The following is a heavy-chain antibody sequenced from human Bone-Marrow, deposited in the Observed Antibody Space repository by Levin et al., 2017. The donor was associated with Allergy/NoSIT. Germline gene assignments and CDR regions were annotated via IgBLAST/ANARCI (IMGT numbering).Heavy chain of an antibody. CDR1: GGTFSGYP. V-gene: IGHV1-69*04. J-gene: IGHJ6*02. CDR3: AKDIMPRLGGWDKFYGLDV. Sequence: VASVKVSCNPSGGTFSGYPISWVRQAPGQGLEWMGRVIPVLDIATYAQKFQGRVTISADKSTTTAYMELVNVRSEDTAIYYCAKDIMPRLGGWDKFYGLDVWGQGTTVTVSS. D-gene: IGHD6-19*01. CDR2: VIPVLDIA.